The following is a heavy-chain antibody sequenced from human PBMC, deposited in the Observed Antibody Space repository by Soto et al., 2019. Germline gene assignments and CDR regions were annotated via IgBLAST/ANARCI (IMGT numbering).Heavy chain of an antibody. CDR1: GYTFTGYY. J-gene: IGHJ4*02. CDR3: ARVLSSGWSYYFDY. Sequence: ASVKVSCKASGYTFTGYYMHWVRQAPGQGLEWMGWINPNSGGTNYAQKFQGWVTMTRDTSISTAYMELSRLRSDDTAVYYCARVLSSGWSYYFDYWGQGTLVTVSS. CDR2: INPNSGGT. V-gene: IGHV1-2*04. D-gene: IGHD6-19*01.